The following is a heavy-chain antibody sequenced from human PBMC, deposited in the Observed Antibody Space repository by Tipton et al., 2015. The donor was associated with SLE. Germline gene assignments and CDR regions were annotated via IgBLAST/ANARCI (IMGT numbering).Heavy chain of an antibody. J-gene: IGHJ4*02. CDR1: GGSIRGQY. CDR2: IYYSGRT. CDR3: AREGAYYVVLTGVFDY. D-gene: IGHD3-9*01. V-gene: IGHV4-59*11. Sequence: TLSLTCTVSGGSIRGQYWSWMRQLPGKGLEWIGSIYYSGRTYYNPSLKSRVTVSVDTSKNQFSLNLKPVTAADTAVYYCAREGAYYVVLTGVFDYWGQGKLVTVSS.